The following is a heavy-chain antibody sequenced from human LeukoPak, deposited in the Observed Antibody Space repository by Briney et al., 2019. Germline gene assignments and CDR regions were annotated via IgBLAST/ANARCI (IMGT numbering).Heavy chain of an antibody. CDR2: LYSGGNT. CDR1: GFTVSSNS. V-gene: IGHV3-53*01. Sequence: GGSLRLSCAASGFTVSSNSMSWVRQAPGKGLEWVSVLYSGGNTYYADSEKGRFTISRDNSKNTLYLQMNSLRTEDTAVYYCARDRSDGFDYWGQGTLVTVSS. J-gene: IGHJ4*02. CDR3: ARDRSDGFDY.